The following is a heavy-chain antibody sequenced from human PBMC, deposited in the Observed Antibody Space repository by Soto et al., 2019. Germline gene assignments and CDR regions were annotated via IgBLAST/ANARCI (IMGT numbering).Heavy chain of an antibody. Sequence: PSETLSLTCTVSGDSVSIDSYFWTCVRQPPGKGLEWIAYISYTGDTNYNPSLKSRVTISVDTSTNQFFLTLTSVTAADTAVYFCARIIVGVTVDLWGQGSLVTVSS. CDR3: ARIIVGVTVDL. V-gene: IGHV4-61*01. CDR2: ISYTGDT. J-gene: IGHJ5*02. CDR1: GDSVSIDSYF. D-gene: IGHD1-26*01.